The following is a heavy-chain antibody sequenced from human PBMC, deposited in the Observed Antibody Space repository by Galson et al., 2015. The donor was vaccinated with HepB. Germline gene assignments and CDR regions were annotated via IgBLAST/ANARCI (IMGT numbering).Heavy chain of an antibody. CDR1: GFTFSNAW. J-gene: IGHJ3*02. Sequence: SLRLSCAASGFTFSNAWMSWVRQAPGKGLEWVGRIKSKTDGGTTDYAAPVKGRFTISRDDSKNTLYLQMNSLKTEDTAVYYCTTQYSYGYGFSATFDIWGQETMVTVSS. D-gene: IGHD5-18*01. CDR2: IKSKTDGGTT. V-gene: IGHV3-15*01. CDR3: TTQYSYGYGFSATFDI.